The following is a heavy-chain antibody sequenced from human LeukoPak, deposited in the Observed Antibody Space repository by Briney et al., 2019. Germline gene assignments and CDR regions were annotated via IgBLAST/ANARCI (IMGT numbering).Heavy chain of an antibody. V-gene: IGHV3-21*01. CDR3: ARGSGYSYGSLDY. CDR2: ISSSSSYV. D-gene: IGHD5-18*01. CDR1: GFTFSSYS. J-gene: IGHJ4*02. Sequence: GGSLRLSCAASGFTFSSYSMNWLRQAPGKGLEWVSSISSSSSYVYYADSVKGRFTISRDNAKNSLYLQMNSLRAEDTAVYYCARGSGYSYGSLDYWGQGTLVTVSS.